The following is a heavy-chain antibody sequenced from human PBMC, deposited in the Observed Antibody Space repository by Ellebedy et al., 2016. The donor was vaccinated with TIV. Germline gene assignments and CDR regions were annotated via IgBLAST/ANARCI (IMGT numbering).Heavy chain of an antibody. CDR3: ARSPRAAADKFDY. J-gene: IGHJ4*02. D-gene: IGHD6-13*01. V-gene: IGHV1-46*01. CDR2: INPSGGCT. Sequence: ASVKVSXXASGYTFTSYYIHWVRQAPGQGLEWMGIINPSGGCTSYAQKFQGSVIMTRDTFTSTVYMELRSLRSEDTAVYYCARSPRAAADKFDYWGQGTLVTVS. CDR1: GYTFTSYY.